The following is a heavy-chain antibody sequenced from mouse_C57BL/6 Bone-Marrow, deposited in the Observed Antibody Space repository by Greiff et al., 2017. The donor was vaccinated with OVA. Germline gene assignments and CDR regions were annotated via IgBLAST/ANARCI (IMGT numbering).Heavy chain of an antibody. CDR1: GYSITSGYY. V-gene: IGHV3-6*01. CDR2: ISYDGSN. J-gene: IGHJ4*01. D-gene: IGHD2-3*01. CDR3: AMGDGYYSYYALDY. Sequence: EVQVVESGPGLVKPSQSLSLTCSVTGYSITSGYYWYWIRQFPGNKLEWMGYISYDGSNNYNPSLKNRITITRDTSKNQFFLKLNSVTTEDTATYYCAMGDGYYSYYALDYWGQGTSVTVSS.